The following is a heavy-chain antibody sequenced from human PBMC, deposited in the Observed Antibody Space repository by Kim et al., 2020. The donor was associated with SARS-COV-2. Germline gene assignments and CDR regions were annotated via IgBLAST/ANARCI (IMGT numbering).Heavy chain of an antibody. CDR3: AIRDYYGSGSSSYCHY. CDR2: IKKDGSEK. D-gene: IGHD3-10*01. J-gene: IGHJ4*01. V-gene: IGHV3-7*01. Sequence: GGSLRLSCAASGFTFSNYWMTWVRQAPGKGLEWVANIKKDGSEKDYVDSVKGRFTISRDNAKNSLYLQINSLRADDTAVYYCAIRDYYGSGSSSYCHYWG. CDR1: GFTFSNYW.